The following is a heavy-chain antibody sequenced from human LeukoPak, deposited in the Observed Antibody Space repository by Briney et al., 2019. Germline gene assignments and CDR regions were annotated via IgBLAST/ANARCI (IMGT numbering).Heavy chain of an antibody. Sequence: SVKVSCKASGFTFTSSAMQWVRQARGQRLEWIGWIVVGSGNTNYAQKLQGRVTMTTDTSTSTAYMELRSLRSDDTAVYYCARLYYDSSAPPYDYWGQGTLVTVSS. J-gene: IGHJ4*02. CDR1: GFTFTSSA. CDR2: IVVGSGNT. CDR3: ARLYYDSSAPPYDY. V-gene: IGHV1-58*02. D-gene: IGHD3-22*01.